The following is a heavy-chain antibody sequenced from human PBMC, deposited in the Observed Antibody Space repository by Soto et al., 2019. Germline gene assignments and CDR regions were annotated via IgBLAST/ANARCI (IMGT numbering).Heavy chain of an antibody. D-gene: IGHD3-22*01. Sequence: SETLSLTCTVSGGSISSGGYYWSWIRQHPGKGLEWIGYIYYSGSTYYNPSLKSRVTISVDTSKNQFSLKLSSVTAADTAVYYCARLASSGYYYGYYFDYWGQGTLVTVSS. CDR2: IYYSGST. CDR3: ARLASSGYYYGYYFDY. V-gene: IGHV4-31*03. J-gene: IGHJ4*02. CDR1: GGSISSGGYY.